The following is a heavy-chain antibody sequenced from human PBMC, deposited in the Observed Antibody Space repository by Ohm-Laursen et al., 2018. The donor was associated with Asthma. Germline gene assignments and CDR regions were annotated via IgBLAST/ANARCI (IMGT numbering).Heavy chain of an antibody. CDR1: GGPFSGYY. Sequence: SDTLSLTCAVYGGPFSGYYWSWIRQPPGKGLEWIGEINHSGSTNYNPSLKSRVTISVDTSKNQFSLKLSSVTAADTAVYYCARATYYYDSSGYYLDLFDYWGQGTLVTVSS. V-gene: IGHV4-34*01. CDR2: INHSGST. D-gene: IGHD3-22*01. CDR3: ARATYYYDSSGYYLDLFDY. J-gene: IGHJ4*02.